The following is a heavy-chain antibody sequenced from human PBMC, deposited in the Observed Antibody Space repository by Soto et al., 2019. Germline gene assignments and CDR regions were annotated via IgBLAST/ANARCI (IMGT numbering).Heavy chain of an antibody. CDR1: GFSLSTNGVG. D-gene: IGHD4-4*01. Sequence: QITLKESGPTLVKPTQTLTLTCTFSGFSLSTNGVGVGWIRQPPGKALEWLALIYWDDDKRYSPSLKSRLTITKDTAKNQGVLTMTNMDPLDTATYYSTRLHPFYYSDYWCQGTPDAVSS. J-gene: IGHJ4*02. CDR2: IYWDDDK. CDR3: TRLHPFYYSDY. V-gene: IGHV2-5*02.